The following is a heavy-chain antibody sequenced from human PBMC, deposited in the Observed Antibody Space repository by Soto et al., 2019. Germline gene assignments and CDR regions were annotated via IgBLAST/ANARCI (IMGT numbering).Heavy chain of an antibody. CDR3: ARGEWEPRPAYYYYGMDV. CDR2: IIPLFGTV. CDR1: GGTFYNSA. D-gene: IGHD1-26*01. Sequence: QVQLVQSGAEVKKPGSSVQVSCRASGGTFYNSAFTWVRQAPGQGLEWMGGIIPLFGTVNYAQEFQDRVTITADESMNTAYMELSSLRSEDKAVYYCARGEWEPRPAYYYYGMDVW. V-gene: IGHV1-69*01. J-gene: IGHJ6*01.